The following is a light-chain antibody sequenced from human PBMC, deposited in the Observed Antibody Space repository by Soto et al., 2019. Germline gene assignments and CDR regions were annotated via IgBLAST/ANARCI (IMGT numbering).Light chain of an antibody. CDR2: RNN. V-gene: IGLV1-47*01. Sequence: QSALTQPPSASGTPGQRVTISCSGSSSNIGSNYVYWHQQLPGTAPKLLIYRNNQRPSGVPDRFSGSKSGTSASLAISGLRSEDEADYYCAAWDDSLSGHVVFGGGTKVTVL. J-gene: IGLJ2*01. CDR1: SSNIGSNY. CDR3: AAWDDSLSGHVV.